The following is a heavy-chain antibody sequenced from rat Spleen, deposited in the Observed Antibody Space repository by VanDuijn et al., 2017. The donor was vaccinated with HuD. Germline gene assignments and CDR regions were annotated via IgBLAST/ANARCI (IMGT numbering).Heavy chain of an antibody. CDR1: GFSLTSYS. D-gene: IGHD1-12*01. J-gene: IGHJ4*01. V-gene: IGHV2-16*01. CDR3: ARGSAYFDY. Sequence: QVRLKESGPGLVQPSQTLSLTCTVSGFSLTSYSVSWVRQPSGKGPEWMGRVWYDGDTAYSSVLKTRLSISRDTSKSQVFLKMNNLQTEDTAMYFCARGSAYFDYWGQGASVTVSS. CDR2: VWYDGDT.